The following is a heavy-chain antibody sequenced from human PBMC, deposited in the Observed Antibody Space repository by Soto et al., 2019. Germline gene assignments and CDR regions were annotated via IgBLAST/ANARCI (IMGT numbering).Heavy chain of an antibody. CDR1: GFTFSNYA. Sequence: PGGSLRLSCAASGFTFSNYAIHWVRQAPGKGREWVTIISKDGNSKHYADSVKGRFTISRDNSKNTLFLQMNSLRTEDTAVYYCATDRQGSHCYTEYWDQGTLVTVS. CDR3: ATDRQGSHCYTEY. CDR2: ISKDGNSK. J-gene: IGHJ4*02. V-gene: IGHV3-30-3*01. D-gene: IGHD3-10*01.